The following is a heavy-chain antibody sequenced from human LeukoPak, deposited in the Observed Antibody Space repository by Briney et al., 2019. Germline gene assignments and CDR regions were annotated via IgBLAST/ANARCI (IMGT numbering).Heavy chain of an antibody. CDR1: GLTFSSYA. CDR3: AKAKRDYDSSGYPPDY. Sequence: PGGSLRLSCAASGLTFSSYAMSWVRQAPGKGLEWVSAISGSGGSTYYADSVKGRFTISRDDSKNTLYLQMNSLRAEDTAVYYCAKAKRDYDSSGYPPDYWGQGTLVTVSS. J-gene: IGHJ4*02. CDR2: ISGSGGST. V-gene: IGHV3-23*01. D-gene: IGHD3-22*01.